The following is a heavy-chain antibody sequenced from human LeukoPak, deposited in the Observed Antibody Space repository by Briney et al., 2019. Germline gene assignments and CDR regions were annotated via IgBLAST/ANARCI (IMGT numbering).Heavy chain of an antibody. V-gene: IGHV3-23*01. J-gene: IGHJ4*02. CDR3: ARDRVYEKLFDY. D-gene: IGHD2-8*01. CDR2: ISGSGGST. CDR1: GFTFSSYG. Sequence: PGGSLRLSCAASGFTFSSYGMSWVRQAPGKGLEWVSAISGSGGSTYYADSVKGRFTISRDNSKNSLYLQMNSLRAEDTAVYYCARDRVYEKLFDYWGQGTLVTVSS.